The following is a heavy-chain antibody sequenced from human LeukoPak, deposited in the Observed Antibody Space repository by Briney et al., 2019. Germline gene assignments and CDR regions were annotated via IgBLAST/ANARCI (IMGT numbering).Heavy chain of an antibody. V-gene: IGHV4-38-2*02. Sequence: SETLSLTCTVSGYSISSGYYWGWIRQPPGKGLEWIGSIYHSGSTYYNPSLKSRVTISVDTSKNQFSLKLSSVTAADTAVYYCARDGNYYDSSGYYYVVQAFDIWGQGTMVSVSS. CDR2: IYHSGST. CDR1: GYSISSGYY. D-gene: IGHD3-22*01. CDR3: ARDGNYYDSSGYYYVVQAFDI. J-gene: IGHJ3*02.